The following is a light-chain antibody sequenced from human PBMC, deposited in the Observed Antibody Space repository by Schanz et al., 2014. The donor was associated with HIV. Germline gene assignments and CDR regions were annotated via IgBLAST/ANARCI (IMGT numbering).Light chain of an antibody. Sequence: QSALTQPASVSGSPGQSIAISCTGTNSDIGAYNYVSWYQQHPDKAPKLIIYDVNNRPSGVSNRFSGSKSGNTASLTISGLQAEDEADYYCSSYGGNYNLLFGGGTKLTVL. CDR1: NSDIGAYNY. V-gene: IGLV2-14*03. CDR2: DVN. J-gene: IGLJ2*01. CDR3: SSYGGNYNLL.